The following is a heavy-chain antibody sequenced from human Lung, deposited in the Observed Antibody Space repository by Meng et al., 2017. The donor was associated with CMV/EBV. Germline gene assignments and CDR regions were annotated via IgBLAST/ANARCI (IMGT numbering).Heavy chain of an antibody. CDR2: TPHIGSS. J-gene: IGHJ1*01. CDR1: GDHIPHHTW. Sequence: HAQVLVSGPPLAELARTLSLPCPFPGDHIPHHTWWAWVRQPPGKGLEWFGETPHIGSSAYNPSLKSRVSMSIDKSKNQFSLKLTSVTAADTAVYHCLRRSGGSVWGQGTLVTVSS. CDR3: LRRSGGSV. D-gene: IGHD3-10*01. V-gene: IGHV4-4*02.